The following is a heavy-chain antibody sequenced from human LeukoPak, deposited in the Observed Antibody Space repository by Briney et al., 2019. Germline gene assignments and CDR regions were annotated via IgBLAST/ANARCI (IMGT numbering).Heavy chain of an antibody. CDR3: ARDSDYGVYNWFDP. Sequence: GSLRLSCAASGFTFSSYAMSWVRQAPGKGLEWVSSISSSSSYIYYADSVKGRFTISRDNAKNSLYLQMNSLRAEDTAVYYCARDSDYGVYNWFDPWGQGTLVTVSS. V-gene: IGHV3-21*01. J-gene: IGHJ5*02. D-gene: IGHD4-17*01. CDR1: GFTFSSYA. CDR2: ISSSSSYI.